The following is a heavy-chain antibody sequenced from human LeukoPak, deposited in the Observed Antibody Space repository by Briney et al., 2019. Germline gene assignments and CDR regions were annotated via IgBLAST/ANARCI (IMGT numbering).Heavy chain of an antibody. CDR2: MNPNSGGT. V-gene: IGHV1-2*02. Sequence: ASVKVSCKASGYTFTSYGISWLRQAPGQGLEWMGWMNPNSGGTKYAQTFQGRVTLTRDTSISTAYLELSSLTSDDTAVYFCARQGSNSSGWYPVDDWGQGTLVTVSS. D-gene: IGHD6-19*01. J-gene: IGHJ4*02. CDR3: ARQGSNSSGWYPVDD. CDR1: GYTFTSYG.